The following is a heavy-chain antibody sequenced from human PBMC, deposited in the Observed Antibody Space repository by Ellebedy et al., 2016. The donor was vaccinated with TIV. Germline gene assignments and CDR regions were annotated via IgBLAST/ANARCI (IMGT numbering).Heavy chain of an antibody. V-gene: IGHV1-46*01. CDR1: GYTFTSYY. Sequence: ASVKVSXXASGYTFTSYYMHWVRQAPGQGLEWMGIINPSGGSTSYAQKFQGRVTMTRDTSISTAYMELSRLRSDDTAVYYCARTADYVNDAFDIWGQGTMVTVSS. CDR3: ARTADYVNDAFDI. CDR2: INPSGGST. D-gene: IGHD3-16*01. J-gene: IGHJ3*02.